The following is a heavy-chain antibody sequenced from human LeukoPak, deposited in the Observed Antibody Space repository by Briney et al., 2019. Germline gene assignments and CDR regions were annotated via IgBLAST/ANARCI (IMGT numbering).Heavy chain of an antibody. CDR3: ATNYYDSSGYFPDFDY. CDR2: ISGSGRDT. D-gene: IGHD3-22*01. J-gene: IGHJ4*02. CDR1: GFTFSSYA. Sequence: GGSLRLSCAASGFTFSSYAMNWVRQAPVNGLEWVSGISGSGRDTYYADSVKGRFTISRDNSKNTLYLQMNSLRADDTAVYYCATNYYDSSGYFPDFDYWGQGALVSVSP. V-gene: IGHV3-23*01.